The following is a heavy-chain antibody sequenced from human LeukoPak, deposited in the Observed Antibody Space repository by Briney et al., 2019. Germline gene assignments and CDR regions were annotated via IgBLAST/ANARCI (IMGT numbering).Heavy chain of an antibody. V-gene: IGHV3-21*01. J-gene: IGHJ4*02. D-gene: IGHD3-22*01. CDR2: ISSSSSYI. CDR1: GFTFISYS. Sequence: GGSLRLSCAVSGFTFISYSLNWIRQAPGRGLEWVSSISSSSSYIYYADSVKGRFTISIDNAKNSLYLQMNSLRAEDTAVYYCARDLDRYDSSGYPFWAQGTLVTVSS. CDR3: ARDLDRYDSSGYPF.